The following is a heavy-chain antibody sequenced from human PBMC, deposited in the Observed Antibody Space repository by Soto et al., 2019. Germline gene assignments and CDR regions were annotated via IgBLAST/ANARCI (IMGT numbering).Heavy chain of an antibody. CDR2: IYYSGST. Sequence: QLQLQESGPGLVKPSETLSLTCTVSGSSISSSSYYWGWIRQPSGKGLEWIGSIYYSGSTYYNPSLKSRVTISLDTSKNQSSLKLSSVTAADTAVYYCASSYGDYVSYWGQGTLVTVSS. D-gene: IGHD4-17*01. V-gene: IGHV4-39*01. CDR1: GSSISSSSYY. CDR3: ASSYGDYVSY. J-gene: IGHJ4*02.